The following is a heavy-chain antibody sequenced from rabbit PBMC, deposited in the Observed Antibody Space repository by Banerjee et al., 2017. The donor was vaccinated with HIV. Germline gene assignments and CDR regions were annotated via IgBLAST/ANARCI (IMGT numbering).Heavy chain of an antibody. CDR2: IYPGFGIR. J-gene: IGHJ4*01. Sequence: QEQLKESGGGLVQPGGSLKLSCKASGIDLSRYGISWVRQAPGKGPEWIAYIYPGFGIRNYANSVKGRFTISSDNAQNTVFLQMTSLTASDTATYFCARCFGSSGYYNLWGPGTLVTVS. CDR3: ARCFGSSGYYNL. D-gene: IGHD1-1*01. V-gene: IGHV1S47*01. CDR1: GIDLSRYG.